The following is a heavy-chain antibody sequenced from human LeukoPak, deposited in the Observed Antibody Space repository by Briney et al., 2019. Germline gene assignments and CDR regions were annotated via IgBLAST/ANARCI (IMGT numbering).Heavy chain of an antibody. CDR1: GFSFSSYA. Sequence: GGSLRLSCAASGFSFSSYAMSWVRQAPGKGLEWVSAISESGGNTYYADSVKGRFTISRDNSKNTLDLQMNSLRAEDTAVYYCARAVYSSSWYYFDYWGQGTLVTVSS. J-gene: IGHJ4*02. D-gene: IGHD6-13*01. CDR2: ISESGGNT. V-gene: IGHV3-23*01. CDR3: ARAVYSSSWYYFDY.